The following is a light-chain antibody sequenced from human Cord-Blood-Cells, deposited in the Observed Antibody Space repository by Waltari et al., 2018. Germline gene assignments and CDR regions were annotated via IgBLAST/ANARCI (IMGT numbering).Light chain of an antibody. CDR1: LSRLHSNGYNY. Sequence: DNGKTQSSLSLSDSPGEPATSSCRSSLSRLHSNGYNYLDWYLQKPGQSPQLLIYLGSDRASGVPDRFSGSGSGTDFTLKSSRVEAEDVGVYYCMQALQTPITFGQGTRLEIK. J-gene: IGKJ5*01. CDR3: MQALQTPIT. CDR2: LGS. V-gene: IGKV2-28*01.